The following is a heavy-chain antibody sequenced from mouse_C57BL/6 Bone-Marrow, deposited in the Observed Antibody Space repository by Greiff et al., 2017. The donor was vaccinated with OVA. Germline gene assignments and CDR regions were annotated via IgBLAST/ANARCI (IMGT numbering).Heavy chain of an antibody. CDR3: ASGYFDV. V-gene: IGHV1-81*01. CDR1: GYTFTSYC. CDR2: IYPRSGNT. J-gene: IGHJ1*03. Sequence: VPLPQSGPELSRPVASLPLSCTASGYTFTSYCLSWVPQRPGQVLAWIGEIYPRSGNTYYNEKFKGKATLTADKSSSTAYMELRSLTSEDSAVYFCASGYFDVWGTGTTVTVSS.